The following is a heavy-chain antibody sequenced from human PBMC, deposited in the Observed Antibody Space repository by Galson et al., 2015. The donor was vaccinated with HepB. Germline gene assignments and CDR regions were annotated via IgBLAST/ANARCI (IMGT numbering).Heavy chain of an antibody. CDR3: ARFMSGYSSSWLDY. V-gene: IGHV3-21*01. CDR2: ISTSSGYI. Sequence: SLRLSCASSGFTFSLYSMNWVRQAPGKGLEWVSYISTSSGYIYYADAVKGRFTISRDNAKNSLYLQMNSLTAEDTAVYFCARFMSGYSSSWLDYWGQGTLVTVSS. J-gene: IGHJ4*02. CDR1: GFTFSLYS. D-gene: IGHD6-13*01.